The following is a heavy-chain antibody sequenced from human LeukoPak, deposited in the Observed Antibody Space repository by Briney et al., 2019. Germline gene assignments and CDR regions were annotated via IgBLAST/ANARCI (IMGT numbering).Heavy chain of an antibody. V-gene: IGHV4-39*01. CDR3: ARPAQDYHYYMDV. J-gene: IGHJ6*03. CDR2: IYYSGNT. D-gene: IGHD6-25*01. CDR1: GGSIAGSSYY. Sequence: PSETLSLTCTVSGGSIAGSSYYWGWIRQPPGKGLEWIGSIYYSGNTYYNPSLKSRVTISVDMPKNQFSLKLSSVTAADTAVYYCARPAQDYHYYMDVWGKGTTVTVSS.